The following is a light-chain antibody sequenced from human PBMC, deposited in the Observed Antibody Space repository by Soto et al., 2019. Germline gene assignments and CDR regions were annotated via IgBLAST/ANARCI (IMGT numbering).Light chain of an antibody. CDR3: SSYARNRDVL. V-gene: IGLV2-8*01. CDR1: SSDVGGYNY. J-gene: IGLJ2*01. Sequence: QSALTQPPSASGSPGQSVAISCTGTSSDVGGYNYVSWYQQHPGKAPKLMIYEVNKRPSGVPDRFSGSKSGSTASLTVSGFQAEDEADYYCSSYARNRDVLFGGGTQLTVL. CDR2: EVN.